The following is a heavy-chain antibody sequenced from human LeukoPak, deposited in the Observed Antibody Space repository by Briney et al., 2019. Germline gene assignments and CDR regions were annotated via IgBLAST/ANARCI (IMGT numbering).Heavy chain of an antibody. J-gene: IGHJ4*02. CDR3: ARGDIVVVPAAIPTTGLDY. CDR2: SIPIVGIA. V-gene: IGHV1-69*04. CDR1: GGIFISYA. Sequence: SVTVSCKASGGIFISYAISWVRQAPGQGGEWVGRSIPIVGIANYAQKFQGRVTITADKSTSTAYMELSSLRSEDTAVYYCARGDIVVVPAAIPTTGLDYWGQGTLVTVSS. D-gene: IGHD2-2*01.